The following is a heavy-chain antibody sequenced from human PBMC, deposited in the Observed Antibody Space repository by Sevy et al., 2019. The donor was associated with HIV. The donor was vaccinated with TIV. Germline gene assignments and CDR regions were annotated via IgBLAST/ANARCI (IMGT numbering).Heavy chain of an antibody. D-gene: IGHD6-13*01. V-gene: IGHV4-59*01. CDR2: IYYSGTT. J-gene: IGHJ5*02. Sequence: SETLSLTCTVSGGSISGYYWSWIRQPPGKGLEWIGHIYYSGTTNYNPSLKSRVAISVDTSKSQFSLKLSSVTATDTAVYYCAKGGGYDRSGWYIWFYPWGQGTLVTVSS. CDR3: AKGGGYDRSGWYIWFYP. CDR1: GGSISGYY.